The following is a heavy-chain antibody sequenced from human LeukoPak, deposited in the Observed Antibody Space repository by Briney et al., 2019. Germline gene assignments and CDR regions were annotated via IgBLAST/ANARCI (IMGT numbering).Heavy chain of an antibody. CDR2: ISAYNGNT. Sequence: EASVKVSCKASGYTFTSYGISCVRQAPGQGLEWMGWISAYNGNTNYAQKLQGRVTMTTDTSISTAYMELSSLRSDDAAVYYCARAGGGCDYWGQGTLVTVSS. CDR3: ARAGGGCDY. V-gene: IGHV1-18*01. CDR1: GYTFTSYG. J-gene: IGHJ4*02. D-gene: IGHD6-19*01.